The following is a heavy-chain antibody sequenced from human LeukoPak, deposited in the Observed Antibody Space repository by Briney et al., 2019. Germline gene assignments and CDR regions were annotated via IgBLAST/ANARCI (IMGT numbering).Heavy chain of an antibody. D-gene: IGHD4-11*01. CDR1: GYTFTSYG. CDR2: ISAYNGNT. V-gene: IGHV1-18*01. J-gene: IGHJ6*03. Sequence: GASVKVSRKASGYTFTSYGISWVRQPPGQGLEWMGLISAYNGNTNYAHKLQGRVTMTTDTSTSTAYMGLRSLRSDDTAVDYCAREGTVTTWAYYYYYMDVWGKGTTVTVSS. CDR3: AREGTVTTWAYYYYYMDV.